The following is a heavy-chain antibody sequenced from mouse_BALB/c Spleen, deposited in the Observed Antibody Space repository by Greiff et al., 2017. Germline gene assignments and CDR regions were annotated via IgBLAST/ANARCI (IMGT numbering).Heavy chain of an antibody. CDR2: ISSGGSYT. V-gene: IGHV5-6*01. CDR3: TRLHYYALHY. J-gene: IGHJ4*01. CDR1: GFTFSSYG. Sequence: EVKLVESGGDLVKPGGSLKLSCAASGFTFSSYGMAWVRQTPDKRREWVATISSGGSYTYYPDSVKGRFTIPRDNAKNTLYLQMSSRKSEDTAMYYGTRLHYYALHYWAQGTSVTVSS.